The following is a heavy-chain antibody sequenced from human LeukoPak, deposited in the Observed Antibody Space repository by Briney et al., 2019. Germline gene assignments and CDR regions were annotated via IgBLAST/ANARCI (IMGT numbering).Heavy chain of an antibody. Sequence: ASVKVSCKVSGYTLTELSIHWVRQAHGKGLEWMGGFPREDGERIYAQSFQGRVTMTEESSTDTAYMELSGLKSEDTAVYFCASDFRVGVLCAFGLWGQGTMVTVSP. V-gene: IGHV1-24*01. D-gene: IGHD3-10*01. CDR3: ASDFRVGVLCAFGL. CDR1: GYTLTELS. CDR2: FPREDGER. J-gene: IGHJ3*01.